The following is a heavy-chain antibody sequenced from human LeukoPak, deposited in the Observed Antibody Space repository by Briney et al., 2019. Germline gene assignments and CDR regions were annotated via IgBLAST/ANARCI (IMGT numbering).Heavy chain of an antibody. J-gene: IGHJ2*01. CDR1: GGSISSYY. CDR2: IYYSGST. D-gene: IGHD1-26*01. CDR3: ARATTIGGLFVL. Sequence: SETLSLTCTVSGGSISSYYWSWIRQPPGKGLEWIGYIYYSGSTNYNPSLKSRVTISVDTSKNQFSLKLSSVTAADTAVYYCARATTIGGLFVLWGRGTLVAVSS. V-gene: IGHV4-59*01.